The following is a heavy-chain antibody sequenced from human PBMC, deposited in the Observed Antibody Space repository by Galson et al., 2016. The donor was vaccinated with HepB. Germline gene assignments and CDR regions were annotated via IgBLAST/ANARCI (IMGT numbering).Heavy chain of an antibody. Sequence: VKVSCKASGYIFTSYDIYWMRQAAGQGLTWMGWMGPKNGKTGYAQKFQGRVSMTRNISISTAYLEVNSLESEDTAVYYCAIGEAGFDSWGQGTLVTVSP. J-gene: IGHJ4*02. V-gene: IGHV1-8*01. CDR2: MGPKNGKT. CDR3: AIGEAGFDS. CDR1: GYIFTSYD.